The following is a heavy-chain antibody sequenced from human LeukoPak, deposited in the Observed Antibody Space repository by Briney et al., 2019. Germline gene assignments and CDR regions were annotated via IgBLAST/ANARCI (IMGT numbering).Heavy chain of an antibody. CDR1: GGSFSGYY. CDR2: INHSGST. D-gene: IGHD6-13*01. J-gene: IGHJ4*02. V-gene: IGHV4-34*01. CDR3: ARGLPYSSSFDY. Sequence: PSETLSLTCAVYGGSFSGYYWSWIRQPPGKGLEWIGEINHSGSTNYNPSLKSRVTISVDTSKNQFSLKLSSVTAADTAVYYCARGLPYSSSFDYWGQGTLVTVSS.